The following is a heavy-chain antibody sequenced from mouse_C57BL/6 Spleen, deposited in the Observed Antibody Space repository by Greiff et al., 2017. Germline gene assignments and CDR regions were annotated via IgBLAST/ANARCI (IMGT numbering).Heavy chain of an antibody. V-gene: IGHV1-80*01. D-gene: IGHD5-1*01. CDR2: IYPGDGDT. CDR1: GYAFSSYW. Sequence: QVHVKQSGAELVKPGASVKISCKASGYAFSSYWMNWVKQRPGKGLEWIGQIYPGDGDTNYNGKFKGKATLTADKSSSTAYMQLSSLTSEDSAVYFCARRGSNYAMDYWGQGTSVTVSS. CDR3: ARRGSNYAMDY. J-gene: IGHJ4*01.